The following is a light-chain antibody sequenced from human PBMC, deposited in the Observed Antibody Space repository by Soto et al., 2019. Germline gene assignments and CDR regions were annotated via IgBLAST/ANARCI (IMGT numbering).Light chain of an antibody. CDR2: RNN. CDR3: AACDHSLRGYV. V-gene: IGLV1-47*01. J-gene: IGLJ1*01. CDR1: SSNIGSNY. Sequence: QSVLTQPPSASGTPGQRVTISCSGSSSNIGSNYVYWYQQLPGTAHKLLIYRNNQRTSGVPDRFSGSKSGTSASLAISGLRSEDEADYYCAACDHSLRGYVFGTWNKLTVL.